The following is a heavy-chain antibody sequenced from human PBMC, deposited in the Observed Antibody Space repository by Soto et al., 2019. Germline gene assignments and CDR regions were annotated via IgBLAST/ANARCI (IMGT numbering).Heavy chain of an antibody. D-gene: IGHD4-4*01. J-gene: IGHJ6*02. CDR1: GYTFTGYW. Sequence: GESLKISCKGSGYTFTGYWINWVRQMPGKGLEWMGKIDPSDSSTNYSPSYSPSFQGHVTISTDKSITTAYLQWSSLKASDTAIYYCARLGHDYSNSGMDVWGQGTTVTVSS. V-gene: IGHV5-10-1*01. CDR3: ARLGHDYSNSGMDV. CDR2: IDPSDSST.